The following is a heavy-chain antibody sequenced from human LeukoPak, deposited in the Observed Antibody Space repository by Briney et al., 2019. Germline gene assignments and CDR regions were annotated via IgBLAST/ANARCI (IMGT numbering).Heavy chain of an antibody. V-gene: IGHV3-48*03. J-gene: IGHJ4*02. D-gene: IGHD3-22*01. CDR1: GFTFSSYE. Sequence: PGGSLRLPCAASGFTFSSYEMNWVRQAPGKGLEWVSYISSSGSTIYYADSVKGRFTISRDNAKKSLYLQMNSLRAEDTAVYYCASLNYYDNSDFDFDCWGQGTLVTVSS. CDR3: ASLNYYDNSDFDFDC. CDR2: ISSSGSTI.